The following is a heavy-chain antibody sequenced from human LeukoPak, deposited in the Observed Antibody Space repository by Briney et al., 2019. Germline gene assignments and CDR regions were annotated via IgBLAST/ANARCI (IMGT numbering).Heavy chain of an antibody. V-gene: IGHV3-74*01. CDR2: INSDGSST. CDR1: GFTFSSYW. CDR3: AKDIGEQWFFDY. J-gene: IGHJ4*02. D-gene: IGHD3-10*01. Sequence: PGGSLRLSCAASGFTFSSYWMHWVRQAPGKGLVWVSRINSDGSSTSYADSVKGRFTISRDSSRNSLYLQMNSLRTEDTALYYCAKDIGEQWFFDYWGQGTLVTVSS.